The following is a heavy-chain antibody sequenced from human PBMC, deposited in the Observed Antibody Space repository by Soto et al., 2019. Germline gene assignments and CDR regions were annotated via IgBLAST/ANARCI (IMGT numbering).Heavy chain of an antibody. Sequence: ASVKVSCKTSGYTNTGYYMHWVRQATGQGLEWMGWMNPNSGNTGYVQKFQGRVTMTRNTSISTAYMELSSLRSEDTAVYYCARENLRSHYYDFWSGYSTPEYFDYWGQGTLVTVSS. CDR1: GYTNTGYY. CDR2: MNPNSGNT. CDR3: ARENLRSHYYDFWSGYSTPEYFDY. D-gene: IGHD3-3*01. J-gene: IGHJ4*02. V-gene: IGHV1-8*01.